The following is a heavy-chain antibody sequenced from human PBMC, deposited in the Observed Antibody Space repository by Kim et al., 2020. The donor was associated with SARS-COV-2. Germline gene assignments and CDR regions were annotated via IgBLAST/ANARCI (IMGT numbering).Heavy chain of an antibody. Sequence: DSGKGRFTISRDNSKNTLYLQMNSLRAEDTAVYYCAKDSGRYSREYYFDYWGQGTLVTVSS. CDR3: AKDSGRYSREYYFDY. V-gene: IGHV3-30*02. J-gene: IGHJ4*02. D-gene: IGHD6-13*01.